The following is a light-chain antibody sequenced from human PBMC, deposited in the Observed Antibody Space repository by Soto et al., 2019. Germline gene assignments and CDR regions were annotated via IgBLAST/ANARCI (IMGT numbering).Light chain of an antibody. J-gene: IGLJ2*01. V-gene: IGLV1-44*01. CDR1: SSNIGSNT. CDR2: SSS. Sequence: QSVLTQPPSAPGTPGQRVIISCSGSSSNIGSNTVNWYQHLPGTAPKLLIYSSSRRPSGVPDRFSGSKSGTSASLAISGLQSEDEADYYCAAWDDSLNGMVFGGGTKLTVL. CDR3: AAWDDSLNGMV.